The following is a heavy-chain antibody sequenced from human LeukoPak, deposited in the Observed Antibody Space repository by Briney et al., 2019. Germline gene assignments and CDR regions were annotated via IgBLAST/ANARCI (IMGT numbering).Heavy chain of an antibody. CDR3: ATDVEAIDAFDI. J-gene: IGHJ3*02. Sequence: SETLSLTCTVSGDSISSYYWSWIRQPAGKGREWIGRIYTRRSTNHNPSLKGPVNMSGTPSKKQVALKSNSFTGEDTAVYYCATDVEAIDAFDIWGHGTMVTVSS. CDR1: GDSISSYY. D-gene: IGHD5-12*01. V-gene: IGHV4-4*07. CDR2: IYTRRST.